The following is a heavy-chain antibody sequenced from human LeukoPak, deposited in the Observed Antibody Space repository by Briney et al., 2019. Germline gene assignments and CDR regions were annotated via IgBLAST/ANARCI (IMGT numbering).Heavy chain of an antibody. V-gene: IGHV4-34*01. CDR2: INHSGST. CDR3: ARRYYGSVFYYFDY. J-gene: IGHJ4*02. D-gene: IGHD3-10*01. CDR1: GGSFSGYY. Sequence: KPSETLSLTCAVYGGSFSGYYWSWIRQPPGKGLEWIGEINHSGSTNYNPSLKSRVTISVDTSKNQFSLKLSSVTAADTAVYYCARRYYGSVFYYFDYWGQGTLVTVSS.